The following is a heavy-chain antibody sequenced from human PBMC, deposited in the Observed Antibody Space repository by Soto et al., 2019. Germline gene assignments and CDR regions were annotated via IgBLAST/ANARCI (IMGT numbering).Heavy chain of an antibody. Sequence: PGGSLRLSCAASGFTFSSYSMNWVRQAPGKGLEWVSSISSSSSYIYYADSVKGRFTISRDNAKNSLYLQMNSLRAEDTAVYYCARDHGYSSSTPHGMDVWGQGTTVTVSS. CDR3: ARDHGYSSSTPHGMDV. V-gene: IGHV3-21*01. CDR1: GFTFSSYS. CDR2: ISSSSSYI. J-gene: IGHJ6*02. D-gene: IGHD6-6*01.